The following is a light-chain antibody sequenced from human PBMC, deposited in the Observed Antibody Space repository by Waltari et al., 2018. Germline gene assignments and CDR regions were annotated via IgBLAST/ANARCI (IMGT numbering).Light chain of an antibody. CDR2: SNT. CDR3: QSYDSPSLATSLTNSEVV. CDR1: SPNIGAGFD. Sequence: QSILTQPPSVSAALGQRVTLSCTGSSPNIGAGFDVPWYHQLPGPAPRLLIYSNTYRASGVPGRFSASKSGTSASLTITGLQPDDEADYYCQSYDSPSLATSLTNSEVVFGGGT. V-gene: IGLV1-40*01. J-gene: IGLJ2*01.